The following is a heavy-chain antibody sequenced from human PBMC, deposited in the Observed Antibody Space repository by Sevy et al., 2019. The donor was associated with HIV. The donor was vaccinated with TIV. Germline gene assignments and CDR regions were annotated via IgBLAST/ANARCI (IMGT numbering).Heavy chain of an antibody. Sequence: ASVKVSCKASGGTFSSYAINWVRQAPGQGLEWMGGIIPIFGTANYAQKFQGRVTTTADESTSTAYMELRSLRSEDTAVYYCARSFDSEGAFDVWGQGTMVTVSS. CDR3: ARSFDSEGAFDV. V-gene: IGHV1-69*13. CDR1: GGTFSSYA. J-gene: IGHJ3*01. CDR2: IIPIFGTA.